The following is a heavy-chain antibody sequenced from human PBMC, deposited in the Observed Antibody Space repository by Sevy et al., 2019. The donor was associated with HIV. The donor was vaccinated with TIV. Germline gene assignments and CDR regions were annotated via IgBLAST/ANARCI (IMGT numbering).Heavy chain of an antibody. CDR3: AXEENRELGTIPLDS. Sequence: GGSLRLSCAASGFXFSHHNMNWVRQAPXKXLEWXXYISKGGSTTYFADSVRGRFTISRDNAKNSLFLEMHSLTDEDTAVYYCAXEENRELGTIPLDSWGRGIQVTVSS. V-gene: IGHV3-48*02. D-gene: IGHD7-27*01. CDR1: GFXFSHHN. J-gene: IGHJ4*02. CDR2: ISKGGSTT.